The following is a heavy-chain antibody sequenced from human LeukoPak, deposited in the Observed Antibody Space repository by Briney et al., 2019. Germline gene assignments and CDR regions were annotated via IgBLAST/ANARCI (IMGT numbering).Heavy chain of an antibody. J-gene: IGHJ4*02. D-gene: IGHD3-22*01. Sequence: GGSLRLSCAASGFTFSSYAMSWVRQAPGKGLEWVSAISGSGGSTYYADSVKGRFTISRDNSKNTLYLQMNSLSAEDTAVYYCAKFAEVVVALYYFDYWGQGTLVTVSS. CDR3: AKFAEVVVALYYFDY. V-gene: IGHV3-23*01. CDR2: ISGSGGST. CDR1: GFTFSSYA.